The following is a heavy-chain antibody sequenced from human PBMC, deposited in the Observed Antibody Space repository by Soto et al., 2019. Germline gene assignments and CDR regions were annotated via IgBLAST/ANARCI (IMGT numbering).Heavy chain of an antibody. CDR1: GYSFTSYW. V-gene: IGHV5-10-1*03. CDR2: IDPSDSYT. Sequence: EVQLVQSGAEVKKPGESLRISCKGSGYSFTSYWISWVRQMPGKGLEWMGRIDPSDSYTNYSPSFQGHVTISADKSISTAYLQWSSLKASDTAMYYCARLQDEYSSSSVYSGPDYWGQGTLVTVSS. D-gene: IGHD6-6*01. J-gene: IGHJ4*02. CDR3: ARLQDEYSSSSVYSGPDY.